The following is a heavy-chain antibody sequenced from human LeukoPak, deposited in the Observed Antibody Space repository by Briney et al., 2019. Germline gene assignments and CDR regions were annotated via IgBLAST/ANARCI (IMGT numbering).Heavy chain of an antibody. CDR2: ISSSSIYV. CDR1: GFTFSDYD. Sequence: GGSLRLSCAASGFTFSDYDMNWVRQAPGKGLEWVSSISSSSIYVSYADSVKGRYTISRDNSKNTLYLQMNSLRAEDTAVYYCAKMNYGGDSVDWYFDLWGRGTLVTVSS. CDR3: AKMNYGGDSVDWYFDL. J-gene: IGHJ2*01. D-gene: IGHD4-23*01. V-gene: IGHV3-21*06.